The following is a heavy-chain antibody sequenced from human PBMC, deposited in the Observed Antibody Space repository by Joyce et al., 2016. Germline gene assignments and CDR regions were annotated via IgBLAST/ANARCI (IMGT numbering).Heavy chain of an antibody. CDR1: GSTFSSSS. J-gene: IGHJ6*02. Sequence: QLVESGGGVVKPGGSLRLSCEASGSTFSSSSMSWFRQAPGKGLEWVAAISGPSYYIFHGETVRGRFTVCRDNAKEALYLQMNSLRAEDSAIIYCARGGSSYYYAMDVWGQRTTVTVSS. V-gene: IGHV3-21*01. CDR2: ISGPSYYI. CDR3: ARGGSSYYYAMDV. D-gene: IGHD2-2*01.